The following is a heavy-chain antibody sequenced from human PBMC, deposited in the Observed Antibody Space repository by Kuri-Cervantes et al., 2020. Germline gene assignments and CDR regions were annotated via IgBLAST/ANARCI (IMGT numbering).Heavy chain of an antibody. CDR1: GGSISSSSYY. CDR3: ARETRHDYVWGSHRYGENYFDY. Sequence: SETLSLTCTVSGGSISSSSYYWSWIRQPPGKGLEWIGYIYYSGSTNYNPSLKSRVTISVDTSKNQFSLKLSSVTAADTAVYYCARETRHDYVWGSHRYGENYFDYWGQGTLVTVSS. D-gene: IGHD3-16*02. J-gene: IGHJ4*02. CDR2: IYYSGST. V-gene: IGHV4-61*01.